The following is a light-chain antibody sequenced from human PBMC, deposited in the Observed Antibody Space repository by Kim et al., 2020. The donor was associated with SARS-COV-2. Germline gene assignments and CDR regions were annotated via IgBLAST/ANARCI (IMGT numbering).Light chain of an antibody. V-gene: IGKV3-11*01. J-gene: IGKJ4*01. CDR2: DAS. CDR3: QHRSNWPLT. CDR1: QSVSSY. Sequence: EIVLTQSPATLSLSPGQRATLSCRASQSVSSYLAWYQQKPGQAPRLLIYDASNRATGIPARFSGSGSGTDFALTISSLEPEDFAVYYCQHRSNWPLTFGGGTKLEIK.